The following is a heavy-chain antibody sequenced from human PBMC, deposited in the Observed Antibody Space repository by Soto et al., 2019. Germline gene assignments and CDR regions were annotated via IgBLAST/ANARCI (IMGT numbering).Heavy chain of an antibody. J-gene: IGHJ4*02. CDR1: GYSFTSNW. Sequence: PGESLKISCKGSGYSFTSNWIGWVRQMPGKGLEWMGIIYPSDSDTRYSPSFQGQVTISADKSISTAYLQWSSLKASDTAMYYCARPPSGTTSFFDSWGQGTPVTVSS. D-gene: IGHD1-7*01. V-gene: IGHV5-51*01. CDR2: IYPSDSDT. CDR3: ARPPSGTTSFFDS.